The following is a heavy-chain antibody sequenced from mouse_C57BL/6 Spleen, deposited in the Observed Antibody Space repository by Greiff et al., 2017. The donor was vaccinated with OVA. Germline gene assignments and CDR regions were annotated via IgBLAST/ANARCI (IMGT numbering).Heavy chain of an antibody. V-gene: IGHV1-61*01. Sequence: VQLQQPGAELVRPGSSVKLSCKASGYTFTSYWMDWVKQRPGQGLEWIGNIYPSDSETHYNQKFKDKATLTVDKSSSTAYMQLSSLTSEDSAVYFCAREGSNYPMDYWGQGTSVTVSS. CDR1: GYTFTSYW. J-gene: IGHJ4*01. D-gene: IGHD2-5*01. CDR3: AREGSNYPMDY. CDR2: IYPSDSET.